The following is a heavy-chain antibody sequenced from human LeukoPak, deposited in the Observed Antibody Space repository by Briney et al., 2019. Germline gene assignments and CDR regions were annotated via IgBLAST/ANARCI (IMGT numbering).Heavy chain of an antibody. D-gene: IGHD3-10*01. CDR1: GLTFSSRG. V-gene: IGHV3-33*05. CDR2: ISLDGSKT. CDR3: ARDRAVSWFDS. J-gene: IGHJ5*01. Sequence: GGSLRLSCAASGLTFSSRGFHWVRQAPGKGLEWVTFISLDGSKTSYADSVKGRFTFSRDDSKNTLHLEMNSLRAEDTAVYYCARDRAVSWFDSWGLGTLVTVSS.